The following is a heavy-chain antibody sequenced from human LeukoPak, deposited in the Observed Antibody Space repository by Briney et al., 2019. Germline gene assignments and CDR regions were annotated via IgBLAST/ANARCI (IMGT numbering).Heavy chain of an antibody. D-gene: IGHD2-2*02. J-gene: IGHJ6*03. CDR1: GFTFSSYS. CDR2: ISSSSSYI. Sequence: GGSLRLSCAASGFTFSSYSMNWVRQAPGKGLEWVSSISSSSSYIYYADSVKGRFTISRDNAKNSLYLQMNSLRAEDTAVYYCARDGYQLLYYYYYMDVWGKGTTVTISS. CDR3: ARDGYQLLYYYYYMDV. V-gene: IGHV3-21*01.